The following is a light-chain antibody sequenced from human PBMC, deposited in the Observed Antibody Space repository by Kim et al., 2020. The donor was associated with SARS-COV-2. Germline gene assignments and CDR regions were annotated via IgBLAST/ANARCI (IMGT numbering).Light chain of an antibody. V-gene: IGKV3-15*01. Sequence: EIVMTQSPATLSVSPGERGTLSCRASQSVGSNLAWYQQKPGQAPRLLIYGASTRATGIPARFSGSGSGTEFTLTIGSLQSEDFAVYYCQQYNNWPRTFGQGTKLEI. J-gene: IGKJ1*01. CDR3: QQYNNWPRT. CDR2: GAS. CDR1: QSVGSN.